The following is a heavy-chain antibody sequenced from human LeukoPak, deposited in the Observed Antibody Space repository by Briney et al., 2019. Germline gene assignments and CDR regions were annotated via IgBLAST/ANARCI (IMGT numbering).Heavy chain of an antibody. D-gene: IGHD4-11*01. CDR3: TISAYSGAFDI. Sequence: GGSLRLSCALSGFIVSSNYMSWVRQAPGKGLEWVSVIYSGGGTNYADSVKGRFTISRDKSKNTLYLQMNSLRAEETAVYYCTISAYSGAFDIWGQGTMVTVSS. V-gene: IGHV3-66*01. CDR1: GFIVSSNY. J-gene: IGHJ3*02. CDR2: IYSGGGT.